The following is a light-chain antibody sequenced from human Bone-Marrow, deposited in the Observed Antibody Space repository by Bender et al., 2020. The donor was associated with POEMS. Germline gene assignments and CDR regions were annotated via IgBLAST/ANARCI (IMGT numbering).Light chain of an antibody. Sequence: NFMLTQPHSVPASPGKTITTSCTRSSGSIASNYVQWYQLRPGGSPATVIHEDNKRPAGVPDRFSGSFDSSSNSASLTISGLKAEDEAHYYCQSYDSTNVVFGGGTKLTVL. CDR3: QSYDSTNVV. CDR1: SGSIASNY. V-gene: IGLV6-57*01. J-gene: IGLJ3*02. CDR2: EDN.